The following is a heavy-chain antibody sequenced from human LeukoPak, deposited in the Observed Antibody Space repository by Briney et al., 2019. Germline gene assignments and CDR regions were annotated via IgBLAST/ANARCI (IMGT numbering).Heavy chain of an antibody. CDR2: TNYDGSDR. CDR1: GFTFRNYA. CDR3: AKRASGSGTSLYYFDY. Sequence: PGGSLRLSCAASGFTFRNYAMYWVRQAPGKGLEWVAFTNYDGSDRCYAETVKGRFTVSRDNSKNTLYLQMNSLRAEDTAVYYCAKRASGSGTSLYYFDYWGQGTLVTVSS. D-gene: IGHD3-10*01. J-gene: IGHJ4*02. V-gene: IGHV3-30*02.